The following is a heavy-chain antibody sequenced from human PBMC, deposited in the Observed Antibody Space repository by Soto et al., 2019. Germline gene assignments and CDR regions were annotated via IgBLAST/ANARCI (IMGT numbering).Heavy chain of an antibody. D-gene: IGHD1-7*01. CDR3: ATDYYSLELRDANWFDP. J-gene: IGHJ5*02. CDR2: FDPEDCET. Sequence: GASVKVSCKVSGYTLTELSMHWVRQAPGKGLEWLGGFDPEDCETIYAQKFQGRVTMTEDTSTDTAYMELSSLRSEDTAVYYCATDYYSLELRDANWFDPWGQGTLVTVSS. V-gene: IGHV1-24*01. CDR1: GYTLTELS.